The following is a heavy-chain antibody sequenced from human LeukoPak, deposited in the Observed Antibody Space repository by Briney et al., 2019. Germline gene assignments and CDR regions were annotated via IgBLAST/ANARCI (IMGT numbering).Heavy chain of an antibody. D-gene: IGHD2-15*01. CDR3: ARERVVGAFDI. CDR2: IYHSGST. CDR1: GGSISSSSYY. V-gene: IGHV4-39*07. J-gene: IGHJ3*02. Sequence: SETLSLTCTVSGGSISSSSYYWGWIRQPPGKGLEWIGSIYHSGSTYYNPSLKSRVTISVDTSKNQFSLKLSSVTAADTAVYYCARERVVGAFDIWGQGTMVTVSS.